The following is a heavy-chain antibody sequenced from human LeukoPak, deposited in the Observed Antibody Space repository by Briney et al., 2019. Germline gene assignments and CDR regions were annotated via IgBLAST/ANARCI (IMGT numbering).Heavy chain of an antibody. J-gene: IGHJ5*01. V-gene: IGHV4-4*07. CDR3: ARDDYGDYGGKNWFDS. CDR1: GGSISSYF. D-gene: IGHD4-17*01. Sequence: PSETLSLTCTVSGGSISSYFWSWIRQPAGKGLEWIGRIYTSGSTNHNPSLKSRVTMSIDTSKNQFSLKLTSVTAVDTAVYYCARDDYGDYGGKNWFDSWGQGTLVTVSS. CDR2: IYTSGST.